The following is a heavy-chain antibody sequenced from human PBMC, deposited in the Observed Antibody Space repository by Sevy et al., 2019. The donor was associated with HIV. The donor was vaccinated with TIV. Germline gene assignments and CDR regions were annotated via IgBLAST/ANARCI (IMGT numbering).Heavy chain of an antibody. CDR2: FDPEDGET. Sequence: ASVKVSCKVSGYTLTELSMHWVRQAPGKGLEWMGGFDPEDGETIYATKFQGRVTMTEDTSTDTAYMELSSLRSEDTAVYYCATVGSYCTNGVCYTSWFDPWGQGTLVTVSS. CDR1: GYTLTELS. D-gene: IGHD2-8*01. J-gene: IGHJ5*02. V-gene: IGHV1-24*01. CDR3: ATVGSYCTNGVCYTSWFDP.